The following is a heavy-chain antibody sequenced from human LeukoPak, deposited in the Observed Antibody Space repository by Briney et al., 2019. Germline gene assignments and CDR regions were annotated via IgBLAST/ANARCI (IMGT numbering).Heavy chain of an antibody. D-gene: IGHD6-19*01. CDR1: GFTFSNAW. CDR2: ISSNGDST. CDR3: AKVGIEQWLTQGQFFDY. V-gene: IGHV3-23*01. Sequence: PGGSLRLSCAASGFTFSNAWMSWVRQAPGKGLEWVSRISSNGDSTNYADSVKGRFTISRDNSKNTLYLQMNSLRAEDTAVYYCAKVGIEQWLTQGQFFDYWGQGTLVTVPS. J-gene: IGHJ4*02.